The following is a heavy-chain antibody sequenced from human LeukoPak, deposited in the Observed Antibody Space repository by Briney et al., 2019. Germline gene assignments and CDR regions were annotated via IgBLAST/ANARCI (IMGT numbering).Heavy chain of an antibody. CDR3: ARESLSSGTPIDY. Sequence: PGGSLRLSCAASGFTFSSYEMDWVRQAPGKGLEWVSYISSSGRTIYYADSVKGRFTISRDSAKNSLYLQMNNLGAEDSAVYYCARESLSSGTPIDYWGQGALVTVSS. J-gene: IGHJ4*02. D-gene: IGHD5-12*01. CDR1: GFTFSSYE. V-gene: IGHV3-48*03. CDR2: ISSSGRTI.